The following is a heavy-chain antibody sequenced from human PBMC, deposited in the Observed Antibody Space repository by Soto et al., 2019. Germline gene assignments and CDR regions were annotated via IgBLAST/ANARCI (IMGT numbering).Heavy chain of an antibody. Sequence: QVQLVESGGSVVQPGRSLRLSCAASGFTFSSYGMHWVRQAPGKGLEWVAVISYDGSNKYYADSVKGRFTISRDNSKNTLYLQMNSLRAEDTAVYYCAKGVAVAGKTAIDYWGQGTLVTVSS. CDR3: AKGVAVAGKTAIDY. J-gene: IGHJ4*02. V-gene: IGHV3-30*18. CDR1: GFTFSSYG. CDR2: ISYDGSNK. D-gene: IGHD6-19*01.